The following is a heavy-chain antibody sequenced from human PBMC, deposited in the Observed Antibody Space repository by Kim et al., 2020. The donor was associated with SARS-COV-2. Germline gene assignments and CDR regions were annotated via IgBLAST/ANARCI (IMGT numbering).Heavy chain of an antibody. J-gene: IGHJ6*02. D-gene: IGHD4-17*01. Sequence: SQTLSLTCAISGDSVSSNTAIWTWIRQSPSRGLEWLGRTYYRSKWYNDYAVSVKSRITINPDTSKNQFSLQLNSVTPEDTAVYYCARDRRSTVTSANYYYGMDVWGQGTTVTVSS. CDR3: ARDRRSTVTSANYYYGMDV. CDR2: TYYRSKWYN. V-gene: IGHV6-1*01. CDR1: GDSVSSNTAI.